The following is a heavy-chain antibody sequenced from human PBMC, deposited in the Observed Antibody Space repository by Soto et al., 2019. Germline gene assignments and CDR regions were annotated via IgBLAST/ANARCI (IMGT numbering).Heavy chain of an antibody. CDR2: ISGSGGST. Sequence: PGGSLRLSCAASGFTFSSYAMSWVRQAPGKGLEWVSAISGSGGSTYYADSVKGRFTISRDNSKNTLYLQMNSLRAEDTAVYYCAKDRCSGGSCIGYGMDVWGQGTTVTASS. CDR3: AKDRCSGGSCIGYGMDV. J-gene: IGHJ6*02. V-gene: IGHV3-23*01. D-gene: IGHD2-15*01. CDR1: GFTFSSYA.